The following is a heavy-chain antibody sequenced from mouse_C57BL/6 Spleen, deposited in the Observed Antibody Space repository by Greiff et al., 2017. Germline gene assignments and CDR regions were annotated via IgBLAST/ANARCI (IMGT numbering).Heavy chain of an antibody. Sequence: QVQLQQPGAELVKPGASVKLSCKASGYTFTSYWMHWVKQRPGQGLEWIGMIYPNSGSTNYNEKFKSKATLTVDKSSSTAYMQLSSLTSEDSAVYYCARNGNWDWYFDVWGTGTTVTVSS. CDR1: GYTFTSYW. CDR2: IYPNSGST. D-gene: IGHD4-1*01. CDR3: ARNGNWDWYFDV. V-gene: IGHV1-64*01. J-gene: IGHJ1*03.